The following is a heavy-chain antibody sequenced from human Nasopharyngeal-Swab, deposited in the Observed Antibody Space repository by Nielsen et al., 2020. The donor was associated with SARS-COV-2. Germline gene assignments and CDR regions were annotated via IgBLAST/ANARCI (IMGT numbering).Heavy chain of an antibody. D-gene: IGHD1-14*01. CDR3: AKITAGMTPDY. J-gene: IGHJ4*02. CDR2: ISWNSGSI. Sequence: GGSLRLSCAASGFTFDDYAMHWVRQAPGKGLEWASGISWNSGSIGYADSVKGRFTISRDNAKNSLYLQMNSLRAEDTALYYCAKITAGMTPDYWGQGTLVTVSS. V-gene: IGHV3-9*01. CDR1: GFTFDDYA.